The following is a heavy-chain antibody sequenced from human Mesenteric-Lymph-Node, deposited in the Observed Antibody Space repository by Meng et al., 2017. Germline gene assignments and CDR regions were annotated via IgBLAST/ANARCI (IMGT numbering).Heavy chain of an antibody. CDR1: GGTFSSYA. CDR3: ASTLGNSSSWDTSFDY. Sequence: SVQVSCKASGGTFSSYAISWLRQAPGQGLEWMGGIIPIFGTANYAQKFQGRVPITAEESTRTAYMELSSLRSDDTAVYYCASTLGNSSSWDTSFDYWGQGTLVTVSS. D-gene: IGHD6-13*01. CDR2: IIPIFGTA. V-gene: IGHV1-69*13. J-gene: IGHJ4*02.